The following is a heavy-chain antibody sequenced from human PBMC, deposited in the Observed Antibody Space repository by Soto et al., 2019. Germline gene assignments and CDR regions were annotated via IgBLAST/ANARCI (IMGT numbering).Heavy chain of an antibody. CDR2: ISGSGATT. CDR1: GFTFSSYA. V-gene: IGHV3-23*01. CDR3: AKLRYFEWSSYNWFEY. Sequence: GGSLRLSCAASGFTFSSYAMTWARQAPGKGLEWVSGISGSGATTSYADSVKGRFTVSRDNSKNTLYLQMNSLRVEDTAVYYCAKLRYFEWSSYNWFEYWGQGTPVTVSS. D-gene: IGHD3-9*01. J-gene: IGHJ5*01.